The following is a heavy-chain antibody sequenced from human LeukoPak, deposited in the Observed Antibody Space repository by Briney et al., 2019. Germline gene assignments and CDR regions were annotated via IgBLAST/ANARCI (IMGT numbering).Heavy chain of an antibody. CDR3: AKGVDYCSGGSCPADY. J-gene: IGHJ4*02. CDR2: ISYDGNNK. Sequence: GGSLRLSCAASGFTFSNYGIHWVRQAPGKGLEWVAVISYDGNNKYYADSVKGRFTISRDNSKNTLFLQMNSLRAEDTAVYYCAKGVDYCSGGSCPADYWGPGTLVTVSS. V-gene: IGHV3-30*18. CDR1: GFTFSNYG. D-gene: IGHD2-15*01.